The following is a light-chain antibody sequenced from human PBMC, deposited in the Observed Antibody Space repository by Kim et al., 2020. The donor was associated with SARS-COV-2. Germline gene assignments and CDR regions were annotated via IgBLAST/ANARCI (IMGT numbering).Light chain of an antibody. Sequence: EIVMTQSPAALSVSPGERVTLSCRASQSVDTNLAWYQQQPGQAPRLLIYGASTRATDIPARFSGSGSGTDFTLIISSLQSEDFAVYYCQQYSHWPPYTLGQGTKLEI. CDR1: QSVDTN. V-gene: IGKV3-15*01. J-gene: IGKJ2*01. CDR2: GAS. CDR3: QQYSHWPPYT.